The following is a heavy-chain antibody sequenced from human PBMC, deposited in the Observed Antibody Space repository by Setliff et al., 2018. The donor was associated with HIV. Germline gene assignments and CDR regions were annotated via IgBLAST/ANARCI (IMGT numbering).Heavy chain of an antibody. CDR3: ARLGDSFDSSGYYYSAEYFQH. Sequence: GESLTISCKGSGYTFTDYYIGWVCQMPGKGLEWMGIIFPDDSDTTYSSSFQGQVTISADKSINTAYLQWSSLKASDTAMYYCARLGDSFDSSGYYYSAEYFQHWGQGTLVTVSS. D-gene: IGHD3-22*01. CDR1: GYTFTDYY. CDR2: IFPDDSDT. J-gene: IGHJ1*01. V-gene: IGHV5-51*01.